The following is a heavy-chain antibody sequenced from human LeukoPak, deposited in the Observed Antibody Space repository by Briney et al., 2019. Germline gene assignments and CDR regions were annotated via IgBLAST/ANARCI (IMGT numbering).Heavy chain of an antibody. CDR1: GGTFSSYA. CDR2: IIPIFGTA. CDR3: ARPSDLMPRGGYFDY. Sequence: SSVKVSCKASGGTFSSYAISWVRQAPGQGLEWMGGIIPIFGTANYAQKFQGRVTITTDESTSTAYMELSSMRSEDTAVYYCARPSDLMPRGGYFDYWSQGTLVTVSS. V-gene: IGHV1-69*05. D-gene: IGHD2-2*01. J-gene: IGHJ4*02.